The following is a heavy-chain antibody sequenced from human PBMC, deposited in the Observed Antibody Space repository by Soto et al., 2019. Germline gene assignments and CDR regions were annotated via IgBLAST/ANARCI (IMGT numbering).Heavy chain of an antibody. CDR2: ISVYNGHT. CDR1: GYTFSSYG. D-gene: IGHD4-17*01. Sequence: QVHLMQSGAEVKSPGASVRVSCKASGYTFSSYGVSWVRQAPGQGLEFMGWISVYNGHTNYAQKFQGRVTMTTDTSTSTAYMELRSLRSADTAVYFCARCDFGDYVPPRDHWGQGTLVTFSA. V-gene: IGHV1-18*01. J-gene: IGHJ4*02. CDR3: ARCDFGDYVPPRDH.